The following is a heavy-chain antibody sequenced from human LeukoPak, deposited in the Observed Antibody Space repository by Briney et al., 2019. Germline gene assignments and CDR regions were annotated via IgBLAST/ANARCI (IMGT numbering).Heavy chain of an antibody. CDR2: INRDGSST. Sequence: GGSLRLSCAASGFTFSSYWMHWVRQTPGKGLVWVSCINRDGSSTTYADSVKGRFTVSRDNAKNTLHLQMNSLKVEDTAVYYCATGVTTYYFDYWGQGTLVTVSS. D-gene: IGHD4-11*01. V-gene: IGHV3-74*01. CDR1: GFTFSSYW. J-gene: IGHJ4*02. CDR3: ATGVTTYYFDY.